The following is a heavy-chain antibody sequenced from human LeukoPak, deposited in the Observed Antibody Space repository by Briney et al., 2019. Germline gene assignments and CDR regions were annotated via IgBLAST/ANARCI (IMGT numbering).Heavy chain of an antibody. CDR2: IYHSGST. J-gene: IGHJ1*01. CDR3: ARQEIAAAGTYFHH. Sequence: SETLSLTCAVSGYSISSGYYWGWIRQPPGKGLEWIGSIYHSGSTYYNPSLKSRVTISVDTSKNQFSLKLSSVTAADTAVYYCARQEIAAAGTYFHHWGQGTLVTVSS. CDR1: GYSISSGYY. V-gene: IGHV4-38-2*01. D-gene: IGHD6-13*01.